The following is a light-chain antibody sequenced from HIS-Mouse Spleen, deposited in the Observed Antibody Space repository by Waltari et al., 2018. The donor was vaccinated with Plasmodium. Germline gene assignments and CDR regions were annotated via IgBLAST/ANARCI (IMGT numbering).Light chain of an antibody. CDR2: EDS. V-gene: IGLV3-10*01. Sequence: SYELTQPPSVSVSPGQTARITCSGDALPKKYAYWYQQKSGQPPVLDIYEDSKRPSGIPERFSGSSSGTMATLTISGAQVEDEADYYCYSTDSSGNHRVFGGGTKLTVL. CDR3: YSTDSSGNHRV. CDR1: ALPKKY. J-gene: IGLJ3*02.